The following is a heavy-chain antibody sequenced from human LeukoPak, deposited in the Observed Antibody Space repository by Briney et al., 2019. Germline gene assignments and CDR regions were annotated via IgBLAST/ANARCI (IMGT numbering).Heavy chain of an antibody. CDR1: GYTFTSYG. V-gene: IGHV1-18*01. CDR3: ASVPDYCSSTSCYTFGY. CDR2: ISAYNGNT. D-gene: IGHD2-2*02. Sequence: ASVKVSCKASGYTFTSYGISWVRQAPGQGLKWMGWISAYNGNTNYAQKLQGRVTMTTDTSTSTAYMELRSLRSDDTAVYYCASVPDYCSSTSCYTFGYWGQGTLVTVSS. J-gene: IGHJ4*02.